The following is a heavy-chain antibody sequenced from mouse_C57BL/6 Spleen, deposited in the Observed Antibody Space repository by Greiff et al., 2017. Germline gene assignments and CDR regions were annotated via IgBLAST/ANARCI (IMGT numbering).Heavy chain of an antibody. D-gene: IGHD1-1*01. Sequence: EVQLVESGGDLVKPGGSLKLSCAASGFTFSSYGMSWVRQTPDKRLEWVATISSGGSYTYYPDSVKGRFTISRDNAKNTLYLQMSSLKSEDTAMYYCARHRGTTVDWYFDVWGTGTTVTVSS. V-gene: IGHV5-6*01. CDR1: GFTFSSYG. CDR2: ISSGGSYT. CDR3: ARHRGTTVDWYFDV. J-gene: IGHJ1*03.